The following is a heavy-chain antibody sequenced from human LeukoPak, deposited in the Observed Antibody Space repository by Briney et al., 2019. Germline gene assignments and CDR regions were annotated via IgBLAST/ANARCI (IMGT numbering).Heavy chain of an antibody. V-gene: IGHV4-4*07. J-gene: IGHJ4*02. CDR3: ARGRNYYYDSSGYYFDY. CDR2: IYTSGST. Sequence: SETVSLTCTVSGGSISSYYWSWIRQPAGKGLEWIGRIYTSGSTNYNPSLKSRVTMSVDTSKNQFSLKLSSVTAADTAVYYCARGRNYYYDSSGYYFDYWGQGTLVTVSS. D-gene: IGHD3-22*01. CDR1: GGSISSYY.